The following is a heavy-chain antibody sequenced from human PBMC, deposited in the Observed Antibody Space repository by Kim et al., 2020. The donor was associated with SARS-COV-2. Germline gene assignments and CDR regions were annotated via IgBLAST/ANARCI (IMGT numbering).Heavy chain of an antibody. J-gene: IGHJ4*02. CDR1: GASISSDY. CDR2: IYESAAT. Sequence: SETLSLTCSVSGASISSDYWTWIRQSPGKGLEWIGYIYESAATSYNPALKSRVTISVDTTMNQFSLRLTSVTAADTAIYYCVRGGQCVPLDYWGQGMMVT. CDR3: VRGGQCVPLDY. D-gene: IGHD1-26*01. V-gene: IGHV4-59*01.